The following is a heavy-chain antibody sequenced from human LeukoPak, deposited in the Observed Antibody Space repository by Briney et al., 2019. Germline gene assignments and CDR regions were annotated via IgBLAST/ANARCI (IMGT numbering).Heavy chain of an antibody. CDR2: VSSSSNYT. D-gene: IGHD3-16*02. CDR1: GFTFSDYY. V-gene: IGHV3-11*06. CDR3: ARDRQDYDYVWGSYPLDY. Sequence: GGSLRLSCAASGFTFSDYYMSWIRQAPGKGLEWVSYVSSSSNYTNYADSVKGRFTISRDNAKNSLYLQMNSLRAEDTAVYYCARDRQDYDYVWGSYPLDYWGPGTLVTVSS. J-gene: IGHJ4*02.